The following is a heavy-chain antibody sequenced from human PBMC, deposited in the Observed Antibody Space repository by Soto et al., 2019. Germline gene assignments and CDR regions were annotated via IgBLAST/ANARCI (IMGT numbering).Heavy chain of an antibody. V-gene: IGHV6-1*01. CDR3: ARDHCSSTSCYRWERWVRSGYNWFDP. CDR2: TYYRSKLYN. CDR1: GYSVSSNSAA. Sequence: PSHTLSLTCVISGYSVSSNSAAWNCISQSPSRGLESLARTYYRSKLYNDYAVSVKSRITINPDTSKNQFSLQLNSVTPEDTAVYYCARDHCSSTSCYRWERWVRSGYNWFDPWGQGTLVTVSS. D-gene: IGHD2-2*01. J-gene: IGHJ5*02.